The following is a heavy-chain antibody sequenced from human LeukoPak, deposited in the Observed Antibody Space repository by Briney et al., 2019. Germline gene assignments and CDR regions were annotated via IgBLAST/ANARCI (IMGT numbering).Heavy chain of an antibody. CDR2: IYYSGST. CDR1: GGSINNYY. Sequence: PSETLSLTCTVSGGSINNYYWSWIRQPPGKGLEWIGYIYYSGSTNYNPSLKSRVTISIDTSKNQFSLKLSSVTAADTAVYYCARDTPFSTGYYYYYYMDVWGKGTTVTISS. J-gene: IGHJ6*03. D-gene: IGHD2/OR15-2a*01. CDR3: ARDTPFSTGYYYYYYMDV. V-gene: IGHV4-59*01.